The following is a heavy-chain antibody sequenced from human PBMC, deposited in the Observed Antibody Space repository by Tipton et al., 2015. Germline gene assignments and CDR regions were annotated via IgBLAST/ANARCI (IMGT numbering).Heavy chain of an antibody. CDR2: IRSSSSYI. CDR3: ARDLLNVSGTRAGY. J-gene: IGHJ4*02. D-gene: IGHD6-19*01. Sequence: SLRLSCAASGFTFSSYSMNWVRQAPGKGLEWVSSIRSSSSYIYYADSVKGRFTISRDNSKNTLYLQMNSLRAEDTAVYYCARDLLNVSGTRAGYWGQGTLVTVSS. V-gene: IGHV3-21*01. CDR1: GFTFSSYS.